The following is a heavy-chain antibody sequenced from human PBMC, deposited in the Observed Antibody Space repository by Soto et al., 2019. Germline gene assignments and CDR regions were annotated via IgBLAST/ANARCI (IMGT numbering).Heavy chain of an antibody. V-gene: IGHV4-39*01. CDR2: IYYSGST. CDR3: ASRIAVAGTSAFDI. CDR1: GGSISSSSYY. Sequence: SETLSLTCTVSGGSISSSSYYWGWIRQPPGKGLEWIGSIYYSGSTYYNPSLKSRVTISVDTPKNQFSLKLSSVTAADTAVYYCASRIAVAGTSAFDIWGQGTMVTVSS. D-gene: IGHD6-19*01. J-gene: IGHJ3*02.